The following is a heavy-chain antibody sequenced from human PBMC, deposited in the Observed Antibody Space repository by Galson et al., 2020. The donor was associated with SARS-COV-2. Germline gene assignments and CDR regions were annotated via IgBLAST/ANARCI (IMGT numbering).Heavy chain of an antibody. CDR3: ARMGLNYMDL. CDR2: LTPNSEST. Sequence: ASVKVSCKASGYDFMKYGLNWVRQAPGQGLEWLGWLTPNSESTYSAEGVQGRITMTKDTASGTAYLELRGLTSGDTGKYFCARMGLNYMDLWGEGTSVIVSS. J-gene: IGHJ6*03. D-gene: IGHD3-16*01. CDR1: GYDFMKYG. V-gene: IGHV1-18*01.